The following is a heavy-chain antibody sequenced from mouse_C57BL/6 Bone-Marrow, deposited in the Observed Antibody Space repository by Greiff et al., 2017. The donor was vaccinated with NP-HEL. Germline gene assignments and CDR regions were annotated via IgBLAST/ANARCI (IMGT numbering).Heavy chain of an antibody. CDR1: GFTFSDYY. Sequence: EVQLVESGGGLVQPGGSLKLSCAASGFTFSDYYMYWVRQTPEKRLEWVAYISNGGGSTYYPDTVKGRFTISRDNAKNTLYLQMSRLKSEDTAMYYCARLDWDEGGFDYWGQGTTLTVSS. CDR2: ISNGGGST. J-gene: IGHJ2*01. V-gene: IGHV5-12*01. D-gene: IGHD4-1*01. CDR3: ARLDWDEGGFDY.